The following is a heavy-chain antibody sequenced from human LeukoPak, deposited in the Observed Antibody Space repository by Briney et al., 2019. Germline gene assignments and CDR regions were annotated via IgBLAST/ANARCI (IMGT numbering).Heavy chain of an antibody. CDR1: GGSMSRGDYY. CDR3: ARGGKAAVRFDL. D-gene: IGHD2-15*01. J-gene: IGHJ2*01. CDR2: IYYSGST. Sequence: SETLSLTCTVSGGSMSRGDYYWRWLRHPPGTGLQWIGYIYYSGSTYYNPSLKSRVTISVDTSKKQFSLKLSSVTAADTAVSYCARGGKAAVRFDLWGRGTLVTVSS. V-gene: IGHV4-30-4*01.